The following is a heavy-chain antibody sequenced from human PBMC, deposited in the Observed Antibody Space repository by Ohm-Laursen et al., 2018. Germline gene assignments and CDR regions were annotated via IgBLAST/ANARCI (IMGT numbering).Heavy chain of an antibody. D-gene: IGHD6-13*01. CDR2: IYSGGST. V-gene: IGHV3-66*01. Sequence: SLRLSCTASGFTVSSNYMSWVRQAPGKGLEWVSVIYSGGSTYYADSVKGRFTISRDNSKNTLYLQMNSLRAEDTAMYYCASFPLAALVYYGMDVWGQGTTVTVSS. CDR3: ASFPLAALVYYGMDV. CDR1: GFTVSSNY. J-gene: IGHJ6*02.